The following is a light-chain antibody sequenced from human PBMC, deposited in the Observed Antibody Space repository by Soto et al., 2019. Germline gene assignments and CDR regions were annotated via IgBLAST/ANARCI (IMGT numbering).Light chain of an antibody. V-gene: IGLV2-11*01. CDR3: CSYAGGYTFV. Sequence: QSALTQPRSVSGSPGQSVTISCTGTSSDVGGYNYVSWYQHHPGKAPKLMIYDVDKRPSGVPDRFSGSKSGNTASLTISGLQAEDEADYYCCSYAGGYTFVFGTGTKVTVL. CDR2: DVD. J-gene: IGLJ1*01. CDR1: SSDVGGYNY.